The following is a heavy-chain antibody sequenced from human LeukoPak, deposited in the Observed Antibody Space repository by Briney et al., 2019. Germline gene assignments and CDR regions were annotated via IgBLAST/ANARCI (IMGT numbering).Heavy chain of an antibody. CDR1: GGSFSGYY. J-gene: IGHJ4*02. Sequence: SETLSLTCAVYGGSFSGYYWSWIRQPPGKGLEWIGEINHSGSTNYNPSLKSRVTISVDTSKNQFSLKLSSVTAADTAVYYCARHMNTLGDFGSYYSDYWGQGTLVTVSS. D-gene: IGHD3-3*01. V-gene: IGHV4-34*01. CDR2: INHSGST. CDR3: ARHMNTLGDFGSYYSDY.